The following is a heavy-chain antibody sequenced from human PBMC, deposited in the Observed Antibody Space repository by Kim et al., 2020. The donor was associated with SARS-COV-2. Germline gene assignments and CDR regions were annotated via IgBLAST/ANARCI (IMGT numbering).Heavy chain of an antibody. CDR3: ATWLADY. CDR2: SKWYN. D-gene: IGHD6-19*01. V-gene: IGHV6-1*01. Sequence: SKWYNEYAVSVKSRITINPDTSKNQFSLQLNSVTPEDTAVYYCATWLADYWGQGTLVTVSS. J-gene: IGHJ4*02.